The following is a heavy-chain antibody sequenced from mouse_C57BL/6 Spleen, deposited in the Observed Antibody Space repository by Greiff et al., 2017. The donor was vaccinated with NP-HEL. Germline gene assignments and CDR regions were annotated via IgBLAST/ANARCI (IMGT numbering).Heavy chain of an antibody. CDR1: GFSLTSYG. J-gene: IGHJ2*01. CDR3: ARNGGSSSGPLCFDY. CDR2: IWSGGST. Sequence: VKLMESGPGLVQPSQSLSITCTVSGFSLTSYGVHWVRQSPGQGLEWLGVIWSGGSTDYNAAFISRLSISKDNSKSQVFFKMNSLQADDTAIYYCARNGGSSSGPLCFDYWGQGTTLTVSS. D-gene: IGHD1-1*01. V-gene: IGHV2-2*01.